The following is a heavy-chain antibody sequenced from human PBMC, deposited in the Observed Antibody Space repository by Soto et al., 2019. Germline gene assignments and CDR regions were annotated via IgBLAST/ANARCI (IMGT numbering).Heavy chain of an antibody. CDR1: GGTFSSYA. CDR3: ARWAHSGSYLDAFDI. CDR2: IIPIFGTA. V-gene: IGHV1-69*13. J-gene: IGHJ3*02. Sequence: SVKVSCKASGGTFSSYAISWVRQAPGQGLEWMGGIIPIFGTANYAQKFQGRVTITADESTSTAYMELSSLRSEDTAVYYCARWAHSGSYLDAFDIWGQGTMVTVSS. D-gene: IGHD1-26*01.